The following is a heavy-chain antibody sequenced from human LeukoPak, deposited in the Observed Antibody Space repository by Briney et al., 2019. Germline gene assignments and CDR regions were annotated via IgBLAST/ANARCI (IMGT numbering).Heavy chain of an antibody. CDR2: IRYDGSNK. Sequence: GGSLRPSCAASGFIFDDYGMNGVRQAPGKGLEGLAFIRYDGSNKYYADSVKGRFTISRDNSKNTLYLQMNSLRAEDTAVYYCAKRTSQGWSIDYWGQGTLVTVSS. V-gene: IGHV3-30*02. D-gene: IGHD2-15*01. J-gene: IGHJ4*02. CDR1: GFIFDDYG. CDR3: AKRTSQGWSIDY.